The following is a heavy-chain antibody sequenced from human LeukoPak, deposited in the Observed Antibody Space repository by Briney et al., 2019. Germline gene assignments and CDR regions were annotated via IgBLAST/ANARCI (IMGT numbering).Heavy chain of an antibody. CDR1: GGSISSYY. Sequence: SETLSLTCTVSGGSISSYYWGWIRQPPGKGLEWIGNIYYSGSTYYNPSLKSRITISVDTSKNQFSLKLSSVTAADTAVYYCARDNYYGSGSYRGFDYWGQGTLVTVSS. D-gene: IGHD3-10*01. CDR3: ARDNYYGSGSYRGFDY. V-gene: IGHV4-39*07. J-gene: IGHJ4*02. CDR2: IYYSGST.